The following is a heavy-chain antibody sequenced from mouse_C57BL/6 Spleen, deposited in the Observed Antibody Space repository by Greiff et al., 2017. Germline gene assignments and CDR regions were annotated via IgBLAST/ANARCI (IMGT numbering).Heavy chain of an antibody. D-gene: IGHD1-1*01. V-gene: IGHV5-4*01. CDR3: ARDRVTTVVAQGAMDY. CDR1: GFTFSSYA. Sequence: EVKLVESGGGLVKPGGSLKLSCAASGFTFSSYAMSWVRQTPEKRLEWVATISDGGSYTYYPDNVKGRFTISRDNAKNNLYLQMSHLKSEATAMYYCARDRVTTVVAQGAMDYWGQGTSVTVSS. CDR2: ISDGGSYT. J-gene: IGHJ4*01.